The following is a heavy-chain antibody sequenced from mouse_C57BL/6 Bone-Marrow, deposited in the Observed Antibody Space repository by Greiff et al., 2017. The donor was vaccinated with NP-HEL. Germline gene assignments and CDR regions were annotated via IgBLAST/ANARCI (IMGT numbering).Heavy chain of an antibody. J-gene: IGHJ3*01. CDR3: ARVGHGSRGGFAY. Sequence: QVQLQQSGAELVKPGASVKISCKASGYAFSSYWMNWVKQRPGKGLEWIGQIYPGDGDTNYNGKFKGKATLTADKSSSTAYMQLSSLTSEDSAVYFCARVGHGSRGGFAYWDQGTLVTVSA. CDR2: IYPGDGDT. V-gene: IGHV1-80*01. CDR1: GYAFSSYW. D-gene: IGHD1-1*01.